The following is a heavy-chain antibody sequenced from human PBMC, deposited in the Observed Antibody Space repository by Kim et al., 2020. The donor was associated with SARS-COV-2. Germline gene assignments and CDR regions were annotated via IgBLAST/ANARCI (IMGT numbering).Heavy chain of an antibody. J-gene: IGHJ6*02. CDR3: ARRRPPVVPAASYYYGMDV. V-gene: IGHV4-39*01. Sequence: RVTISVDTSKNQFSLKLSSVTAADTAVYYCARRRPPVVPAASYYYGMDVWGQGTTVTVSS. D-gene: IGHD2-2*01.